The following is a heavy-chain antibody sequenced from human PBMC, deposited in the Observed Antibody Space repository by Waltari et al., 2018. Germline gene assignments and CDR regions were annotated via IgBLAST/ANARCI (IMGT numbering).Heavy chain of an antibody. J-gene: IGHJ3*02. CDR1: GGPISSSSYY. V-gene: IGHV4-39*07. D-gene: IGHD3-22*01. CDR2: IYYSGST. CDR3: ARDPNPYYYDSSGWAAAFDI. Sequence: QLQLQESGPGLVKPSETLSLTCTVSGGPISSSSYYWGWIRQPPGKGLEWIGSIYYSGSTYYNPSLKSRVTISVDTSKNQFSLKLSSVTAADTAVYYCARDPNPYYYDSSGWAAAFDIWGQGTMVTVSS.